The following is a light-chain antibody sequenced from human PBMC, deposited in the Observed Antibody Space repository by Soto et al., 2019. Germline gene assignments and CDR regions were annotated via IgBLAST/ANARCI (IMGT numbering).Light chain of an antibody. CDR1: SSDVGGYSY. J-gene: IGLJ1*01. V-gene: IGLV2-11*01. CDR2: DVS. CDR3: CSYAGNSYV. Sequence: QSVLTQPRSVSGSPGQSVTISCTGTSSDVGGYSYVSWCQQHPDKAPKLMIYDVSKRPSGVPDRFSGSKSGNTASLTISGLQAEDEADHYCCSYAGNSYVFGTGTKVTVL.